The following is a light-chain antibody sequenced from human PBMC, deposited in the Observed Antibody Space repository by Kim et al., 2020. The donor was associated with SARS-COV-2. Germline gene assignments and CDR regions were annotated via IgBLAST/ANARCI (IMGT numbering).Light chain of an antibody. CDR1: SSNIGRYIY. Sequence: GHSVTISFTGSSSNIGRYIYLSWYRQYPGKAPKLIIYDVSKRPSGVPDRFSGSKSGNTASLTVSGLQPEDEGDYYCCSYAGTYAVVFGGGTQLTVL. V-gene: IGLV2-11*01. CDR3: CSYAGTYAVV. J-gene: IGLJ2*01. CDR2: DVS.